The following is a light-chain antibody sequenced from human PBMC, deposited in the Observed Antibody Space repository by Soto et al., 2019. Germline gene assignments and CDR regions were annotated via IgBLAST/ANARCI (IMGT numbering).Light chain of an antibody. J-gene: IGKJ4*01. Sequence: DIQMTQSPSSLSASVGDRVTITCRASQRISTYLNWYQQKPGQAPKLLIYVASLLQSGVPSRFSGSGSGTDFTLTISSLQPEDFATYSCQQTYRTPLTFGGGTKVDIK. CDR1: QRISTY. CDR3: QQTYRTPLT. V-gene: IGKV1-39*01. CDR2: VAS.